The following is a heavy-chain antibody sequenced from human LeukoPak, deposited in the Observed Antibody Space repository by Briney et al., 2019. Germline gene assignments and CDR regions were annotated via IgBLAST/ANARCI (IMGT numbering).Heavy chain of an antibody. V-gene: IGHV1-8*01. CDR3: ARADDVVVVAATGVDY. J-gene: IGHJ4*02. CDR2: KNPNSGNT. D-gene: IGHD2-15*01. Sequence: SVTVSCKASAYTFTSYDINCVRQAAGQGGEWMGWKNPNSGNTGYAQKFQGRVTMTRNTAISTAYMELSSLRSEDTGVYYCARADDVVVVAATGVDYWGQGTLVTVSS. CDR1: AYTFTSYD.